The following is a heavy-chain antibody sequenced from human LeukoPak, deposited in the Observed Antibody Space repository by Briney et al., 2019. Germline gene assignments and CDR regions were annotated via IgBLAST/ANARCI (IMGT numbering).Heavy chain of an antibody. CDR1: GGSITSSSDY. Sequence: KPSETLSLTCSVSGGSITSSSDYWGWIRQPPGKGLEWIANIYYSGTTYYNPSLKSRVTISVDTSKNQFSLKLSSVTAADTAVYYCARVSCGGGSCYDSRGWFDPWGQGTLVTVSS. CDR3: ARVSCGGGSCYDSRGWFDP. D-gene: IGHD2-15*01. CDR2: IYYSGTT. V-gene: IGHV4-39*07. J-gene: IGHJ5*02.